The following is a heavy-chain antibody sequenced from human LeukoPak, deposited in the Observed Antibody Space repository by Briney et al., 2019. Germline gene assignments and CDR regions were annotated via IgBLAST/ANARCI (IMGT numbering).Heavy chain of an antibody. D-gene: IGHD5-24*01. CDR1: GFTFSSYE. Sequence: PGGSLRLSCAASGFTFSSYEMNWVRQAPGKGLEWVSYISSSGSTIYYADSVKGRFTISRDNAKNSLYLQMNSLRAEDTAVYYCAREVGDGYNPGYFDYWGQGTLVTVSS. V-gene: IGHV3-48*03. CDR3: AREVGDGYNPGYFDY. CDR2: ISSSGSTI. J-gene: IGHJ4*02.